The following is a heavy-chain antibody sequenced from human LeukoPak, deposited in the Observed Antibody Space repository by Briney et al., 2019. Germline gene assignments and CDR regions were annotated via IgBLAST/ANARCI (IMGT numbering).Heavy chain of an antibody. CDR2: INSDGSST. J-gene: IGHJ4*02. Sequence: PGGSLRLSCAASGFTFSSYWMHWVRQAPGKGLVWVSRINSDGSSTSYADSVKGRFTISRDNAKNTLYLQMNSLRAEDTAVYYCARAGVGATGVSLLDYWGQGTLVTVSS. D-gene: IGHD1-26*01. CDR3: ARAGVGATGVSLLDY. V-gene: IGHV3-74*01. CDR1: GFTFSSYW.